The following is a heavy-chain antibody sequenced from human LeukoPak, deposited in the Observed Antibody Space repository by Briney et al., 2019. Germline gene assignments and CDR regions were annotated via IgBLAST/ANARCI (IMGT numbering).Heavy chain of an antibody. CDR1: GGSISSYY. CDR2: IYYSGST. V-gene: IGHV4-59*01. J-gene: IGHJ3*02. Sequence: SETLSLTCTVSGGSISSYYWSWIRQPPGKGLGWIGYIYYSGSTNYNPSLKSRVTISVDTSKNQFSLKLSSVTAADTAVYYCARDGYYYDSSGYYRAFDIWGQGTMVTVSS. D-gene: IGHD3-22*01. CDR3: ARDGYYYDSSGYYRAFDI.